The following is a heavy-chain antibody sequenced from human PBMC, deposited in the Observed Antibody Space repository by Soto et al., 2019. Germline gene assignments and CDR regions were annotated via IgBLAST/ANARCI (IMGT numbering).Heavy chain of an antibody. J-gene: IGHJ4*02. D-gene: IGHD4-17*01. CDR3: GRDEWVTTLLGY. CDR1: GYTFTSYG. V-gene: IGHV1-18*04. CDR2: ISADNGNT. Sequence: QVQLVQSGAEVKKPGASVKVSCKASGYTFTSYGISWVRQAPGQGLEWMGWISADNGNTNYAQTLQGRVTMTTDTSTSTAYMELRSLRYDDTAVYYCGRDEWVTTLLGYWGQGTLVTVSS.